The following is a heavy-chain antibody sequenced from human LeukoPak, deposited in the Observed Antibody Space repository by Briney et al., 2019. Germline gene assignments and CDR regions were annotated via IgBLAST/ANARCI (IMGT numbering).Heavy chain of an antibody. CDR2: IYPGDSDT. J-gene: IGHJ3*02. CDR1: GYSFTSYC. D-gene: IGHD3-10*01. V-gene: IGHV5-51*01. Sequence: GESLKISFKVSGYSFTSYCIGWVRQMPGKGLEWMGIIYPGDSDTRYSPSFQGQVTVSADKSISTAYLQWSSLKASDTAMYYCARRITMVRGVIIDAFDIWGQGTMVTVSS. CDR3: ARRITMVRGVIIDAFDI.